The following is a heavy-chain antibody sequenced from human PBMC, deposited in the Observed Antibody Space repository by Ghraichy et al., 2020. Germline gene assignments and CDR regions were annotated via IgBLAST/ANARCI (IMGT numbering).Heavy chain of an antibody. Sequence: GGSLRLSCAASGFAFTSYSMHWVRQAPGKGLEWLAIISYDANYKYYADSVEGRFTISRDNSKNTLFLQMSSLRAADTAVYYCARAPGYCSSGVCYTEAFVAWVQGTMVTVSS. CDR2: ISYDANYK. CDR3: ARAPGYCSSGVCYTEAFVA. CDR1: GFAFTSYS. V-gene: IGHV3-30-3*01. D-gene: IGHD2-8*01. J-gene: IGHJ3*01.